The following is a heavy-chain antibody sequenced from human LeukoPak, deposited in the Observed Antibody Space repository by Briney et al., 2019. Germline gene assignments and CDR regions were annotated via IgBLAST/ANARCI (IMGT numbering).Heavy chain of an antibody. V-gene: IGHV3-30*02. CDR3: AKVGRFWIIQH. Sequence: GGSLRLFCAASGFTFRNYAMHWVRQTPGKGLEWVAFTRYDGSNKYYADSVKGRFTISRDNSKNMLYLQMNSLRAEDTAVYYCAKVGRFWIIQHWGQGTLVTVSS. CDR2: TRYDGSNK. D-gene: IGHD3-3*01. J-gene: IGHJ4*02. CDR1: GFTFRNYA.